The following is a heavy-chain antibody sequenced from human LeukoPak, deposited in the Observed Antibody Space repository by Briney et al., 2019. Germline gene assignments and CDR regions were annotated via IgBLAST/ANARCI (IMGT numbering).Heavy chain of an antibody. J-gene: IGHJ5*02. CDR1: GGSISSGGYY. V-gene: IGHV4-31*03. CDR2: IYYSGST. CDR3: ARPSFGVFGEGWFDP. Sequence: SETLSLTCTVSGGSISSGGYYWSWIRQHPGKGLEWIGYIYYSGSTYYNPSLKSRVTISVDTSKNQFSLKLSSVTAADTAVYYCARPSFGVFGEGWFDPWGQGTLVTVSS. D-gene: IGHD3-3*01.